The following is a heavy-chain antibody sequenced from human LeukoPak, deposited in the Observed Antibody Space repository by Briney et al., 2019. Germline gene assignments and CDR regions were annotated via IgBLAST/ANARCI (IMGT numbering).Heavy chain of an antibody. Sequence: SGGSLRLSCAASGFTVRNNYMSWARQAPGKGLEWVSVIYSGGSTYYADSVKGRFTISRDNSKNTLYLQMNSLRAEDTAVYFCATGERMVRGDGVDYWGQGTLVTVSS. D-gene: IGHD3-10*01. CDR1: GFTVRNNY. CDR3: ATGERMVRGDGVDY. CDR2: IYSGGST. J-gene: IGHJ4*02. V-gene: IGHV3-66*01.